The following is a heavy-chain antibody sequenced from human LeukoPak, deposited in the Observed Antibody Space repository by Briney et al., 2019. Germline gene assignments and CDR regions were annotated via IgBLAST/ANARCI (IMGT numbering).Heavy chain of an antibody. CDR1: GYSISSGYY. V-gene: IGHV4-38-2*01. D-gene: IGHD4-17*01. J-gene: IGHJ4*02. CDR3: AKVGAYGDYAGHDN. CDR2: LYHSESP. Sequence: SETLSLTCAVSGYSISSGYYWGWIRQPPGKGLEWIGSLYHSESPYYNPSLKSRVTISVDTSKNQFSLKLSSVTAADTAVYYCAKVGAYGDYAGHDNWGQATLVTVSS.